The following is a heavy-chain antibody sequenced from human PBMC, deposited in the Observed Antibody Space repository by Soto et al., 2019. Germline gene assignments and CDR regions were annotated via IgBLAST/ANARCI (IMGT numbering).Heavy chain of an antibody. Sequence: GSLRLSCAASGFTFSSYSMNWVRQAPGKGLEWVSSISSSSSYIYYADSVKGRFTISRDNAKNSLYLQMNSLRAEDTAVYYCAREYSSSLFLPVDYWGQGTLVTVSS. CDR2: ISSSSSYI. CDR3: AREYSSSLFLPVDY. CDR1: GFTFSSYS. J-gene: IGHJ4*02. V-gene: IGHV3-21*01. D-gene: IGHD6-13*01.